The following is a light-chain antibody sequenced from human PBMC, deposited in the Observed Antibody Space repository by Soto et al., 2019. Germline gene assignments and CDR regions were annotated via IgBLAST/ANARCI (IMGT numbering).Light chain of an antibody. J-gene: IGKJ1*01. Sequence: EIVLTQSPGTLSLSPGELATLSCRTSPTISSSYLACYQQKPGQAARLLIYGAASRATGIPDRFSGSGSGTDFTLTISSLEHEDFAVYYCQQYVNSPWTFGQGTKVDIK. CDR3: QQYVNSPWT. CDR2: GAA. V-gene: IGKV3-20*01. CDR1: PTISSSY.